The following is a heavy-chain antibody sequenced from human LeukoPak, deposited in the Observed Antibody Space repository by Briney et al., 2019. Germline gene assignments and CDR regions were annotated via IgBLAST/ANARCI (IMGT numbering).Heavy chain of an antibody. D-gene: IGHD3-10*01. CDR1: GGSITSYY. V-gene: IGHV4-59*12. Sequence: SETLSLTCTVSGGSITSYYWSWIRQPPGRGLEWIGYVYYTGSTNYNPSLKSRVTISVDTSKNQFSLKLSSVTAADTAVYYCARDRGYRSAFDIWGQGTMVTVSS. CDR2: VYYTGST. CDR3: ARDRGYRSAFDI. J-gene: IGHJ3*02.